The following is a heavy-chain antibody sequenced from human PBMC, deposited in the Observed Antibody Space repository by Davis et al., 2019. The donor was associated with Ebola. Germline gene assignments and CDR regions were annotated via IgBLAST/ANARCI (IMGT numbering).Heavy chain of an antibody. J-gene: IGHJ4*02. Sequence: GGSLRLSCAASRFTFSDYVMNWVRQAPGKGLEWVSTISASTGTTHYADSVKGRFTISRDNSKNTLYLQMNSLRAEDTAVYYCARDPGIGVAATNADYWGQGTLVTVSS. CDR3: ARDPGIGVAATNADY. V-gene: IGHV3-23*01. CDR2: ISASTGTT. CDR1: RFTFSDYV. D-gene: IGHD2-15*01.